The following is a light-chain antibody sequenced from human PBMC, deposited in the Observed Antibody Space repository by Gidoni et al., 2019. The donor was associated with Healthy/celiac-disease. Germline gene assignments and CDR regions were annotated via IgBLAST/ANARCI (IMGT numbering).Light chain of an antibody. CDR2: GAS. Sequence: EIVLTQSPGTLSLSPGERATLSCRASQSVSRSYLAWYQQKPGQAPRLLIYGASSRATGIPDRFSGSGSGTDFTLTISRLEPEDFAVYYCQQYGSSPPALTFXGXTKVEIK. V-gene: IGKV3-20*01. CDR3: QQYGSSPPALT. CDR1: QSVSRSY. J-gene: IGKJ4*01.